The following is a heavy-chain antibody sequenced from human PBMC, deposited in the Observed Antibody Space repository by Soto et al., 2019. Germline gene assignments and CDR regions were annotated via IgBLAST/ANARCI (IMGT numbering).Heavy chain of an antibody. CDR1: GGSFSGYY. J-gene: IGHJ6*04. CDR3: ARSRLLSRVSMAV. D-gene: IGHD3-3*01. CDR2: INHSGST. Sequence: QVQLQQWGAGLLKPSETLSLTCAVYGGSFSGYYWSWIRQPPGKGLEWIGEINHSGSTKYNPSLKSRVNISVDTSKNQFSLKLSSVTAADTAVYYCARSRLLSRVSMAVWGKGTTVTVSS. V-gene: IGHV4-34*01.